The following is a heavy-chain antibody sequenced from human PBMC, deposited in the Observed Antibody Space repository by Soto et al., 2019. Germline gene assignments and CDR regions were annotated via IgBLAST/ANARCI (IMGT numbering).Heavy chain of an antibody. Sequence: EVQLVPSGGGLVKPGESLRLSCAGSGLSFSDVKMTWVRQLPGKGLEWVGRIQTKTGGGTADYPAAVRGRFTISRDDSKNTLYLQLNSLKAEDTAVYYCATDYGWAFQIWGQGTTVSVSS. D-gene: IGHD4-17*01. V-gene: IGHV3-15*01. CDR3: ATDYGWAFQI. J-gene: IGHJ3*02. CDR2: IQTKTGGGTA. CDR1: GLSFSDVK.